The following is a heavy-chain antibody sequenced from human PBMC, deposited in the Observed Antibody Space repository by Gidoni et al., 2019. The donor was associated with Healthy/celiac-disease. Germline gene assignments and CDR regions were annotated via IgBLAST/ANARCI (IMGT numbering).Heavy chain of an antibody. D-gene: IGHD2-2*01. Sequence: QVQLQQWGAGLLKPSETPSLTCAVYAGSSSGYYWSWIRQPPGKGLEWIGEVNHSGSTNYNPRLKSRVTLTVDTSKNQFSLKLSSVTAADTAVDYFARLIVVVPAAPTGWFDPWGQGTLVTVSS. CDR3: ARLIVVVPAAPTGWFDP. CDR1: AGSSSGYY. J-gene: IGHJ5*02. V-gene: IGHV4-34*01. CDR2: VNHSGST.